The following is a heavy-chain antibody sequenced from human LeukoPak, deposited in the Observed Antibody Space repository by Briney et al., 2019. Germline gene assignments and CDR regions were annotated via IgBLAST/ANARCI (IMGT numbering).Heavy chain of an antibody. Sequence: GGSLRLSCAASGFTFNNYWMTWVRQAPGKGLEWVANIKQDGSETYYVDSVRGRFSISRDNAKNSLYLQMNSLRAEDTAVYYCANALGAHYFDYWGQGTLVTVSS. D-gene: IGHD1-26*01. V-gene: IGHV3-7*05. CDR3: ANALGAHYFDY. CDR2: IKQDGSET. CDR1: GFTFNNYW. J-gene: IGHJ4*02.